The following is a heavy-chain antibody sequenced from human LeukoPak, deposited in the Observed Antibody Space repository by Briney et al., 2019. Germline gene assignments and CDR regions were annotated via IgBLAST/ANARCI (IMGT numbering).Heavy chain of an antibody. V-gene: IGHV4-59*01. Sequence: PSETLSLTCTVSGGSISSYYWSWIRQPPGKGLKWIGYIYYSGSTNYNPSLKSRVTISVDTSKNQFSLKLSSVTAADTAVYYCARVRIAAAGNNWFDPWGQGTLVTVSS. CDR3: ARVRIAAAGNNWFDP. CDR1: GGSISSYY. J-gene: IGHJ5*02. D-gene: IGHD6-13*01. CDR2: IYYSGST.